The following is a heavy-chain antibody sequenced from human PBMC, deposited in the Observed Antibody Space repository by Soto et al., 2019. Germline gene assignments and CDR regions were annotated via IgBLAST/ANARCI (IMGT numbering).Heavy chain of an antibody. CDR3: ARSLSCDFWSGYFFGF. V-gene: IGHV2-70*12. CDR2: IDWDGDT. D-gene: IGHD3-3*01. J-gene: IGHJ4*02. Sequence: SPPKPVYHTQTLTLTCTSSGSSLHYRSMCVSWIRQSPGKALEWLALIDWDGDTYYSTSLKTRLTISRDTSTNQVVLTMTNLDPADTATYFCARSLSCDFWSGYFFGFCGQGALVTVSS. CDR1: GSSLHYRSMC.